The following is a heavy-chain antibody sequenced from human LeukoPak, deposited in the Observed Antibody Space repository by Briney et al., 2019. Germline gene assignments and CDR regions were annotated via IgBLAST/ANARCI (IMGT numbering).Heavy chain of an antibody. CDR2: IIPILGTA. CDR3: ASNSEGVVVAATPPYY. Sequence: GSSVKVSCKASGGAFSSYAISWVRQAPGQGLEWMGGIIPILGTANYAQKFQGRVTITADKSTSTAYMELSSLRSEDTAVYYCASNSEGVVVAATPPYYWGQGTLVTVSS. J-gene: IGHJ4*02. CDR1: GGAFSSYA. D-gene: IGHD2-15*01. V-gene: IGHV1-69*06.